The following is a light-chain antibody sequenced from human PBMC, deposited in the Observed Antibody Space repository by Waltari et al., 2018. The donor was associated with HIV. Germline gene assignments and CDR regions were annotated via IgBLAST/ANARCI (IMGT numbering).Light chain of an antibody. CDR2: KTS. CDR3: QQYNSHSYA. J-gene: IGKJ2*01. V-gene: IGKV1-5*03. CDR1: QIIDNW. Sequence: DVQMTQSPSTLSAGVGEKVTITCRASQIIDNWLAWYQQKPGKPPKLLIYKTSYLESGVPSRFSGSVSGADFTLIIDGLQPDDFATYYCQQYNSHSYAFGQGTKVDVK.